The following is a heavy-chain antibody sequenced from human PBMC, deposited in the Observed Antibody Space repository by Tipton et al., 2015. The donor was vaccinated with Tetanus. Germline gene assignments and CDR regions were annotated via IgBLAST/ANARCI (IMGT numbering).Heavy chain of an antibody. J-gene: IGHJ4*02. V-gene: IGHV1-46*01. Sequence: QSGAEVKKPGASVKVSCRTSGYTLTRHYIHWVRQAPGQGLEWMGIINPSDGDSSLAQKFQGRVTMTRDTSTSTVYMDLSRLTSEDTAVYYCARYDSSGVTFDYWSQGTLVTVSS. CDR3: ARYDSSGVTFDY. D-gene: IGHD3-22*01. CDR2: INPSDGDS. CDR1: GYTLTRHY.